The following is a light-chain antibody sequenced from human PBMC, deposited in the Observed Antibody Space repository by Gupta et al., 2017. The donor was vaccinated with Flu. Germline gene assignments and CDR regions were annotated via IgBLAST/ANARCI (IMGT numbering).Light chain of an antibody. CDR3: AAWDDSLNGGV. J-gene: IGLJ3*02. V-gene: IGLV1-44*01. CDR2: SHN. Sequence: SSTIGSNHGNWYRQLPAPDPKLFIDSHNPRPLGVPDRVSVSKSGTSASLAISGLQSDDEADYFCAAWDDSLNGGVFGGGTKLTVL. CDR1: SSTIGSNH.